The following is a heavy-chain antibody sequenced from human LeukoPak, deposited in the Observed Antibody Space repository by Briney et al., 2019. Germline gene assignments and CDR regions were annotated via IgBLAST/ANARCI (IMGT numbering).Heavy chain of an antibody. Sequence: GGSLRLSCAASGFTFSSYAMSWVRQAPGKGLEWVSAISGSGGSTYYADSVKGRFTISRDNSKNTLYLQMNSLRAEDTAVYYCAKDLHGWDCGSTSCALDYWGQGTLVTVSS. V-gene: IGHV3-23*01. CDR3: AKDLHGWDCGSTSCALDY. J-gene: IGHJ4*02. D-gene: IGHD2-2*01. CDR1: GFTFSSYA. CDR2: ISGSGGST.